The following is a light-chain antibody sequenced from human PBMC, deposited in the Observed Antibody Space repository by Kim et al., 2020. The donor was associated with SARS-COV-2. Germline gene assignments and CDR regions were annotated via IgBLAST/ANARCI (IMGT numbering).Light chain of an antibody. CDR3: QSYDSSLSGVV. J-gene: IGLJ2*01. CDR2: GNS. CDR1: SPNIGAGYD. V-gene: IGLV1-40*01. Sequence: RDTISCTGGSPNIGAGYDVHWYQQLPGTAPKLLIYGNSNRPSGVPDRFSGSKSGTSASLAITGLQAEDEADYYCQSYDSSLSGVVFGGGTQLTVL.